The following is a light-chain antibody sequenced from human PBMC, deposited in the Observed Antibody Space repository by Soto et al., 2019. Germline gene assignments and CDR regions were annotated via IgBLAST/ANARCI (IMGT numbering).Light chain of an antibody. CDR3: QQYGSSPALT. V-gene: IGKV3-20*01. Sequence: ESVLTQSPATLSLSPGDRATLYCRASQSVSSYLAWYQQKPGQAPRLLIYGASSRATDIPDRFSGSGSGTDFTLTISRLEPEDFAVYYCQQYGSSPALTFGGGTKVDI. CDR2: GAS. CDR1: QSVSSY. J-gene: IGKJ4*01.